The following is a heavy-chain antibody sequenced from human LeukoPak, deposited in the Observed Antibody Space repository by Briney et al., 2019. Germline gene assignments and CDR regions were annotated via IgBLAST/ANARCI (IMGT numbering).Heavy chain of an antibody. V-gene: IGHV3-21*04. CDR2: ISSSSSYI. J-gene: IGHJ6*02. Sequence: GGSLRLSCAASGFTFSSYSMNWVRQAPGKGLEWVSSISSSSSYIYYADSVKGRFTISRDNSKNTLYLQMNSLRAEDTAVYYCAKDRSSSWYEGPFNGMDVWGQGTTVTVSS. CDR3: AKDRSSSWYEGPFNGMDV. CDR1: GFTFSSYS. D-gene: IGHD6-13*01.